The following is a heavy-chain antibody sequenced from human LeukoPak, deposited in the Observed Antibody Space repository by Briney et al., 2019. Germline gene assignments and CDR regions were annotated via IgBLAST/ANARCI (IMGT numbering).Heavy chain of an antibody. Sequence: PGGSLRLSCAGSEFPFSSYAVSWVRHAPGKGLEWVSAISGGGGVTYYAASVKGRFTISRDNSKNTLYLQMNSLRAEDTAIYYCAKPYSIHTFSYYFDSWGQGTPVTASS. J-gene: IGHJ4*02. CDR2: ISGGGGVT. CDR3: AKPYSIHTFSYYFDS. CDR1: EFPFSSYA. D-gene: IGHD1-26*01. V-gene: IGHV3-23*01.